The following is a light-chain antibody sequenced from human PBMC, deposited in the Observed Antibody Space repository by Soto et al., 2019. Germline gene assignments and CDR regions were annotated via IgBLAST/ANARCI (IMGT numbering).Light chain of an antibody. CDR2: RNN. CDR3: AAWDDSLSAVV. CDR1: NSNIGTNY. J-gene: IGLJ2*01. Sequence: QSVLTQPPSASETPGQRVAISFSGSNSNIGTNYVYWYQQLPGTAPKLLIYRNNQRPSGVPDRFSGSKSGTSASLAISGLRSQDEAGYYCAAWDDSLSAVVFGGGTKVTVL. V-gene: IGLV1-47*01.